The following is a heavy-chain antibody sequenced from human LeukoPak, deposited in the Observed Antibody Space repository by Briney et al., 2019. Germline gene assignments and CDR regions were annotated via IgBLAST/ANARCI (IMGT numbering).Heavy chain of an antibody. Sequence: GGSLRLSCAASGFTFSSSTMTWVRQSPGKGLEWVSSISSSSTYIYYADSVKGRFIISRDNAKNSLYLQMNSLRAEDTTVFYCARDFLNAIDIWGQGTMVTVSS. CDR3: ARDFLNAIDI. D-gene: IGHD2/OR15-2a*01. CDR1: GFTFSSST. V-gene: IGHV3-21*01. CDR2: ISSSSTYI. J-gene: IGHJ3*02.